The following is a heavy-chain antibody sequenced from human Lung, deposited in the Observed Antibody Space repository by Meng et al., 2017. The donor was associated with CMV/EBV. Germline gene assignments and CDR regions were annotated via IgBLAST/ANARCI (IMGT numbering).Heavy chain of an antibody. CDR3: ARGNYGDYHYYGMDV. V-gene: IGHV1-69*05. CDR1: GGTFSSYA. CDR2: IIPIFGTA. Sequence: SVKVSCKASGGTFSSYAISWVRQAPGQGLEWMGGIIPIFGTATYAQKFQGRVTITTDESTSTAYMELSSLRSEDTAVYYCARGNYGDYHYYGMDVWGQGTRVTVSS. D-gene: IGHD4-17*01. J-gene: IGHJ6*02.